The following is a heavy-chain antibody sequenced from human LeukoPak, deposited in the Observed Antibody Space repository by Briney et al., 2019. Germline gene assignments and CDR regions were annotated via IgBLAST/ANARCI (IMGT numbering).Heavy chain of an antibody. J-gene: IGHJ4*02. D-gene: IGHD2-21*02. Sequence: GGSLRLSCAASGFTVSNNYMSWVRQASGKGLEWVSVIYSGTSTYYADSVKGRFTISRDNSKNTLYLQMNSLRAEDTAVYYCARDRCGGDCYSDYWGQGTLVTVSS. V-gene: IGHV3-53*01. CDR3: ARDRCGGDCYSDY. CDR2: IYSGTST. CDR1: GFTVSNNY.